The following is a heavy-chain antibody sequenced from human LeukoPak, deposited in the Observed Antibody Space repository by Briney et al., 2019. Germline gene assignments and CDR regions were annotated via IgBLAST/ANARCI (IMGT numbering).Heavy chain of an antibody. CDR2: IYYTGST. CDR3: ARDRALGGWLLTFDY. Sequence: SETLSLTCAVSGGSISSYYWSSIRQPPGKGLEWIGYIYYTGSTNYNPSLESRVTISVDTSKSQFSLKLTSVTAADTAVYFCARDRALGGWLLTFDYWGRGTLVTVSS. J-gene: IGHJ4*02. D-gene: IGHD5-24*01. CDR1: GGSISSYY. V-gene: IGHV4-59*01.